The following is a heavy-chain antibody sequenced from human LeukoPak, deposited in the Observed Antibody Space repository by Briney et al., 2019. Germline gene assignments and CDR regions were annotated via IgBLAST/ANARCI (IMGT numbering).Heavy chain of an antibody. CDR3: ARQRRLGYFDY. CDR1: GYTFTGHY. Sequence: ASVKVSCKASGYTFTGHYIHWVRQAPGQGLEWMGRPNPNSGNTEYTQKFLGRVTMTRDTSISTAYMELSGLTSDDTAIYYCARQRRLGYFDYWGQGVLVTVSS. CDR2: PNPNSGNT. J-gene: IGHJ4*02. D-gene: IGHD2-15*01. V-gene: IGHV1-2*06.